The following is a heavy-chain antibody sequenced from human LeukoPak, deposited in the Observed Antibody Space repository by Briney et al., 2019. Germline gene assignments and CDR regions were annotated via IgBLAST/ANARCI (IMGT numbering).Heavy chain of an antibody. CDR1: GYTFTSYG. D-gene: IGHD2-2*01. CDR3: ARDSSCSSTSCYYGMDV. Sequence: ASVKVSCKASGYTFTSYGITWVRQAPGQGLEWMGWISAYNGNTNYAQKLQGRVTMTTDTSTSTAYMELSSLRSEDTAVYYCARDSSCSSTSCYYGMDVWGKGTTVTVSS. V-gene: IGHV1-18*04. J-gene: IGHJ6*04. CDR2: ISAYNGNT.